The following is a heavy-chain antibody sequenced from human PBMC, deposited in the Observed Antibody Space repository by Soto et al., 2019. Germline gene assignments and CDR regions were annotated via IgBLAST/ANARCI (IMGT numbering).Heavy chain of an antibody. J-gene: IGHJ4*02. CDR3: ARDPSVGADVDY. D-gene: IGHD1-26*01. CDR2: ISYDGSNK. Sequence: GGSLRLSCSASGFIFSSYGMHWVRRAPGKGLEWAAVISYDGSNKYYADSVKGRFAISRDNSKNTVYLQMNSLRAEDTAVYYCARDPSVGADVDYWGQGSLVT. V-gene: IGHV3-30*03. CDR1: GFIFSSYG.